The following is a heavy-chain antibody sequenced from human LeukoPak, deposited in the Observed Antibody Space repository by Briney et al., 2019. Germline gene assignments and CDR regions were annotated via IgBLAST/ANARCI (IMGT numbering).Heavy chain of an antibody. J-gene: IGHJ4*02. CDR3: AKDSRAYCTSTSCFDFDF. V-gene: IGHV3-23*01. Sequence: GGSLRLSCAVSGFTFNSYAMSWVRQSPGKGLEWVSGISVTGSKRHYADSVRGRFTISRDNSKNTLYLQMNSLRAEDTALYYCAKDSRAYCTSTSCFDFDFWGQGILVTVSS. CDR2: ISVTGSKR. CDR1: GFTFNSYA. D-gene: IGHD2-2*01.